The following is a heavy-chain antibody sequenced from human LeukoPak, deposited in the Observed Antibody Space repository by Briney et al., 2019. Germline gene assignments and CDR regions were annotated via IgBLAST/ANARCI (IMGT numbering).Heavy chain of an antibody. Sequence: SVKVSCKASGGTFSNYAISWVRQAPGQGLEWMGGITPIFATPSYAQKFQGRVTITADESTSTAYMELSGLRSEDTAVYYCARWAGYRRITNCYSAFDYWGQGTLVTVSS. D-gene: IGHD2-2*02. CDR3: ARWAGYRRITNCYSAFDY. CDR2: ITPIFATP. J-gene: IGHJ4*02. V-gene: IGHV1-69*01. CDR1: GGTFSNYA.